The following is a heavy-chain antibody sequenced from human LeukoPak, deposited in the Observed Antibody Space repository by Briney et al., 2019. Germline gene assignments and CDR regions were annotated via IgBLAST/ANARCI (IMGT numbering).Heavy chain of an antibody. V-gene: IGHV4-61*02. J-gene: IGHJ6*03. CDR2: IYTSGST. CDR3: ARGGYSYGYARGSYYYYMDV. Sequence: SETLSLTCTVSGGSISSGSYYWSWIRQPAGKGLEWIGRIYTSGSTNYNPSLKSRVTISVDTSKNQFSLKLSSVTAADTAVYYCARGGYSYGYARGSYYYYMDVWGKGTTVTVSS. D-gene: IGHD5-18*01. CDR1: GGSISSGSYY.